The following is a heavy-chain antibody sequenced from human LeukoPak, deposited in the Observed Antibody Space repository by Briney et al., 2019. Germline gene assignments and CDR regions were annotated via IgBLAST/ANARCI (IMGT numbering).Heavy chain of an antibody. Sequence: GGSLRLSCSASGFTFSSYAMHWVRQAPGKGLEYVSAISSNGGSTYYADSVKGRFTISRDNSKNTLYLQMSSLRAEDTAVYYCVVQDIVMVVVSFIDYWGQGTLVTVSS. CDR1: GFTFSSYA. CDR3: VVQDIVMVVVSFIDY. J-gene: IGHJ4*02. V-gene: IGHV3-64D*09. D-gene: IGHD2-15*01. CDR2: ISSNGGST.